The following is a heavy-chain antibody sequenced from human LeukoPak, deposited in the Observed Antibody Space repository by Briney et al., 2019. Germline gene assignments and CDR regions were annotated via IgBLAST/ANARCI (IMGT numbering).Heavy chain of an antibody. J-gene: IGHJ4*02. CDR2: INPNNGGT. V-gene: IGHV1-2*02. Sequence: GASVKVSCKASGYTFTGYNMHWVRQAPGQGLEWMGWINPNNGGTIYAQKFRGRVHMTRDTSISTAYMELSSLRSDDTAVYYCARPLNDYTFDYWGQGTLVTVSS. D-gene: IGHD4-11*01. CDR3: ARPLNDYTFDY. CDR1: GYTFTGYN.